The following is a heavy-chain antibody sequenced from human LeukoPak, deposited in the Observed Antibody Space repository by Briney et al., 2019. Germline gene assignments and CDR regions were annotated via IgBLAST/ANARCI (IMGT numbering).Heavy chain of an antibody. J-gene: IGHJ4*02. V-gene: IGHV4-59*01. Sequence: SETLSFTCAVSGGSISSYYWSWIRQPPGKGLEWIGFFYYSGSTNYNPSLKSRVTISVDTSKNHFSLRLSSVTAADTAVYYCARGPGGYSYGYYFDYWGQGTLVTVSS. CDR3: ARGPGGYSYGYYFDY. CDR1: GGSISSYY. CDR2: FYYSGST. D-gene: IGHD5-18*01.